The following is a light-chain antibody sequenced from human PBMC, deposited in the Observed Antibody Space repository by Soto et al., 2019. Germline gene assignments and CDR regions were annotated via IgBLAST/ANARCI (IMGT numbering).Light chain of an antibody. V-gene: IGLV1-44*01. J-gene: IGLJ3*02. Sequence: QSVLTQPPSTSGTPGQRVPISCSGSSSNIGSNTVDWYRQVPGTAPKLLIYSDNQRPSGVPDRFSGSRSGTSASLAISGLQSEDEAVYYCAVWDDRLSGRVFGGGTKVTVL. CDR2: SDN. CDR1: SSNIGSNT. CDR3: AVWDDRLSGRV.